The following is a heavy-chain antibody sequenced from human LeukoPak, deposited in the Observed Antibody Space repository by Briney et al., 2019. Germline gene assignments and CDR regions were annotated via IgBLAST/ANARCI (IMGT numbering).Heavy chain of an antibody. J-gene: IGHJ4*02. V-gene: IGHV4-38-2*01. CDR2: IYHSGST. Sequence: SETLSLTCAVSGYSISSGYYWGWIRQPPGKGLEWIGSIYHSGSTYYNPSLKSRVTISVDTSKNQFSLKLSSVTAADTAVYYCASISYCGCDCYWDYWGQGTLVTVSS. CDR1: GYSISSGYY. CDR3: ASISYCGCDCYWDY. D-gene: IGHD2-21*01.